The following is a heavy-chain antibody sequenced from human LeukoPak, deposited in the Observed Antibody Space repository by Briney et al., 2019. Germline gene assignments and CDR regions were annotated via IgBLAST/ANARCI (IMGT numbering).Heavy chain of an antibody. CDR1: GVSISRYS. CDR2: IYKDGAT. CDR3: ARAVSPPYYYMDV. V-gene: IGHV4-59*01. D-gene: IGHD3-16*01. Sequence: PSETLSLTCAVSGVSISRYSWSWIRRPPGKGLGGVGYIYKDGATNYNPSLKSRVTMSLDTTKKQFSLKLDPLVTADASLYYCARAVSPPYYYMDVWGTGTTVTVSS. J-gene: IGHJ6*03.